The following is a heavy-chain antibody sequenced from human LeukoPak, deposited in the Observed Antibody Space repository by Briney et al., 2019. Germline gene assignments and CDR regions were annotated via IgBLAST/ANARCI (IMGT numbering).Heavy chain of an antibody. CDR2: IYYSGST. J-gene: IGHJ5*02. Sequence: SQTLSLTCTVSGGSISSSSYYWGWIRQPPGKGLEWIGSIYYSGSTYYNPSLKSRVTISVDTSKNQFSLKLSSVTAADTAVYYCARGLWSKNWFDPWGQGTLVTVSS. CDR3: ARGLWSKNWFDP. D-gene: IGHD5-18*01. CDR1: GGSISSSSYY. V-gene: IGHV4-39*01.